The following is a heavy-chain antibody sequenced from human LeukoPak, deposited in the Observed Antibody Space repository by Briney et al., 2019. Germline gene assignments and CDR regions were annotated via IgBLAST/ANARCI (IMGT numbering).Heavy chain of an antibody. D-gene: IGHD3-22*01. J-gene: IGHJ4*02. CDR1: GGSFSGYY. CDR3: ARRGYDSSGYYYAY. V-gene: IGHV4-34*01. Sequence: PSETLSLTCAVYGGSFSGYYWSWIRQPPGKGLEWIGSIYYSGSTYYNPSLKSRVTISVDTSKNQFSLKLSSVIAADTAVYYCARRGYDSSGYYYAYWGQGTLVTVSS. CDR2: IYYSGST.